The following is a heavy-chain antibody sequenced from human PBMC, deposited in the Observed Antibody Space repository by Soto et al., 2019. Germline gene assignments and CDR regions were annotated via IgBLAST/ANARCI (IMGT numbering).Heavy chain of an antibody. CDR2: ISAHNGNT. CDR1: GYTFTSYG. J-gene: IGHJ4*02. D-gene: IGHD1-1*01. V-gene: IGHV1-18*01. CDR3: ARGRYGDY. Sequence: QVHLVQSGAEVKKPGASVKVSCKASGYTFTSYGITWVRQDPGQGLEWMGWISAHNGNTDNAQKLQGRVIVTRDTTTSTAYMEMRSLISDATAVYNCARGRYGDYWGQGALVTVSS.